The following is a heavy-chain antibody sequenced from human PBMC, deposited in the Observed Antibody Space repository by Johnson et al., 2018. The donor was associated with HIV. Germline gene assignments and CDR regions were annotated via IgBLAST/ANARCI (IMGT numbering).Heavy chain of an antibody. CDR1: GFTFSSYA. CDR3: ARSRGKQLADAFDI. Sequence: VQLVESGGGLVQPGGSLRLSCAASGFTFSSYAMHWVRQAPGKGLEYVSAISSNGGTTYSANSVKGRFTISRDNSKNTLYLQMGSLRAEDKAVYYCARSRGKQLADAFDIWGQGTMVTVSS. CDR2: ISSNGGTT. J-gene: IGHJ3*02. D-gene: IGHD6-6*01. V-gene: IGHV3-64*01.